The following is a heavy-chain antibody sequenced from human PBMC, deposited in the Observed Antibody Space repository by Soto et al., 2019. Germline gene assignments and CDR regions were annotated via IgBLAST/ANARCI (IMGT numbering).Heavy chain of an antibody. J-gene: IGHJ4*02. V-gene: IGHV3-48*02. CDR1: GFTFSSYS. Sequence: GGSLRLSCAASGFTFSSYSMNWVRQAPGKGLEWVSYISSSSSTIYYADSVKGRFTISRDNAKNSLYLQMNSLRDEDTAVYYCARDLPSSSWSSKGADTPFDYWGQGTLVTVSS. D-gene: IGHD6-13*01. CDR2: ISSSSSTI. CDR3: ARDLPSSSWSSKGADTPFDY.